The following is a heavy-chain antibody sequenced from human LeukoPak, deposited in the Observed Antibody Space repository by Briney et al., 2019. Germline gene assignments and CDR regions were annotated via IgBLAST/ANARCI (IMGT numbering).Heavy chain of an antibody. CDR3: ARGPYKFDGSGAFDI. V-gene: IGHV4-59*08. CDR2: IYYSGST. CDR1: GGSISSYY. J-gene: IGHJ3*02. Sequence: SETLSLTCTVSGGSISSYYWNWIRQPPGKGLEWIGYIYYSGSTNYNPSLKSRVTISVDTSKNQFSLKLSSVTAADTAVYYCARGPYKFDGSGAFDIWGQGTMVTVSS. D-gene: IGHD3-22*01.